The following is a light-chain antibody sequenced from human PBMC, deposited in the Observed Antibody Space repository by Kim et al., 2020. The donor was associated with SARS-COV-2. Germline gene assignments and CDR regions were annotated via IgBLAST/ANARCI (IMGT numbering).Light chain of an antibody. V-gene: IGKV3D-20*02. Sequence: SPGERVTLSCRASQRIPSNYLAWYQQKPGQAPSLLIYEVFKRATGVPDRFSGSGSGADFTLTIRRLEPEDSAVYYCQQHEDAPLTFGGGTKVDIK. CDR2: EVF. CDR1: QRIPSNY. CDR3: QQHEDAPLT. J-gene: IGKJ4*01.